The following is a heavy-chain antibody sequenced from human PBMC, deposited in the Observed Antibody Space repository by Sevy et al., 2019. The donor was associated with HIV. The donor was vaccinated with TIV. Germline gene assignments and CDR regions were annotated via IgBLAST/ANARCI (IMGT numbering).Heavy chain of an antibody. Sequence: GGSLRLSCAASGFSYSSYGMHWVRQAPGKGLEWVAYIQYDGSNKDYADSVKGRFSISRDNSKNTLDLQMNSLRVEDTAVYYCVKEGGGEGGDHWGQGTLVTVSS. D-gene: IGHD2-21*01. CDR1: GFSYSSYG. CDR3: VKEGGGEGGDH. CDR2: IQYDGSNK. J-gene: IGHJ4*02. V-gene: IGHV3-30*02.